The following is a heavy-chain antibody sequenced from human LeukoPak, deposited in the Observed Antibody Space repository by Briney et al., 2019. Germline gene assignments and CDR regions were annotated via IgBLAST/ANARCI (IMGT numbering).Heavy chain of an antibody. Sequence: NPGGSLRLSCAASGFTFNDYTMTWVRQAPGKGLEWVSSITGDCNYIFYADSVEGRFTISRDNAQNSLFLELNSLRGEDTAVYYCARERNFYYCDYWGQGALVTVSS. CDR2: ITGDCNYI. D-gene: IGHD3-3*01. CDR3: ARERNFYYCDY. V-gene: IGHV3-21*01. CDR1: GFTFNDYT. J-gene: IGHJ4*02.